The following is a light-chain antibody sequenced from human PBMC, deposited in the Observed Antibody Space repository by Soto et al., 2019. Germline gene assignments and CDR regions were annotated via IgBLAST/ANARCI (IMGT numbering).Light chain of an antibody. CDR3: SSFGRSSTSYG. V-gene: IGLV2-14*03. J-gene: IGLJ1*01. CDR1: SSDIGDSNY. CDR2: DVS. Sequence: QSALTQPASVSGSPGQSITISCTGTSSDIGDSNYVSWYQQHPGKAPKLVIYDVSNRPSGVSNRFSGSKSANTASLTISGLQAEYEAAYYCSSFGRSSTSYGFGTGTKVTVL.